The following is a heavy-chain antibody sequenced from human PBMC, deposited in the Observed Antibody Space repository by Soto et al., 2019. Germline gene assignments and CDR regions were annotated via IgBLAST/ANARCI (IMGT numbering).Heavy chain of an antibody. CDR2: IKSKIDGGTT. J-gene: IGHJ6*02. Sequence: PGGSLRLSCAASGLTFRNAWMNWVRQVPGKGLEWVGRIKSKIDGGTTDYAAPVKGRFSISREDSKNTLYLQMNSLKSEDTAVYYCTTDEEPGPRGSLWNYKVYDHYGMGVWGQGTTVTVSS. D-gene: IGHD1-7*01. CDR3: TTDEEPGPRGSLWNYKVYDHYGMGV. CDR1: GLTFRNAW. V-gene: IGHV3-15*07.